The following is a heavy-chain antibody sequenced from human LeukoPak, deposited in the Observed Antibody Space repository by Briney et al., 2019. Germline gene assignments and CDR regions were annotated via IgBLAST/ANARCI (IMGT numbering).Heavy chain of an antibody. CDR2: IYYSGST. D-gene: IGHD5-18*01. CDR3: ARGIQKPPGDY. CDR1: GGSISSSDYY. Sequence: PSETLSLTCTVSGGSISSSDYYWGWIRQPPGKGLEWIGSIYYSGSTYYNPSLKSRVTISVDTSKNQFSLKLSSVTAADTAVYYCARGIQKPPGDYWGQGTLVTVSS. J-gene: IGHJ4*02. V-gene: IGHV4-39*01.